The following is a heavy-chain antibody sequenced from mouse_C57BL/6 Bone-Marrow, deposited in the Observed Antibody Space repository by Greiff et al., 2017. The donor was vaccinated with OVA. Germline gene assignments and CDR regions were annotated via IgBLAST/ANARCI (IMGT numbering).Heavy chain of an antibody. V-gene: IGHV2-6-1*01. Sequence: VQLQQSGPGLVAPSQSLSITCTVSGFSLTSYGVHWVRQPPGKGLEWLVVIWSDGSTTYNSALKSRLSISKDNSKSQVFLKMNSLQTDDTAMYYCARQAVTTVVAPYYYAMDYWGQGTSVTVSS. CDR3: ARQAVTTVVAPYYYAMDY. D-gene: IGHD1-1*01. CDR1: GFSLTSYG. CDR2: IWSDGST. J-gene: IGHJ4*01.